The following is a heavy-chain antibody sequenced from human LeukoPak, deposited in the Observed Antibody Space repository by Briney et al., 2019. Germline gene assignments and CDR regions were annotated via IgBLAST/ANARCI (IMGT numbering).Heavy chain of an antibody. J-gene: IGHJ4*02. D-gene: IGHD2-2*01. CDR2: IYYSGSA. CDR1: GGSINSGGYF. V-gene: IGHV4-31*01. Sequence: SETLSLTCTVSGGSINSGGYFWSWIRQLPGKGLEWIGYIYYSGSAYYNPSLITPVTLSIDPSKIQFSLKLTSVTAADTAVYYCARLSCSGNSCSHGGAFDSWGQGTLVTVSS. CDR3: ARLSCSGNSCSHGGAFDS.